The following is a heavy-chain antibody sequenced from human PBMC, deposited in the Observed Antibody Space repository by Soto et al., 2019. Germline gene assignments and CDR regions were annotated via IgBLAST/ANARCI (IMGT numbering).Heavy chain of an antibody. V-gene: IGHV4-34*01. J-gene: IGHJ2*01. CDR2: INHSGST. Sequence: QVQLQQWGAGLLKPSETLSLTCAVYGGSFSGYYWSWNRQPPGKGLEWIWEINHSGSTNDNPSLKSRVTISVDTSKNQFSLKLSSVTASETAVYYCARGLYYDILTGSLSPWYFDLWGRGTLVTVSS. CDR3: ARGLYYDILTGSLSPWYFDL. D-gene: IGHD3-9*01. CDR1: GGSFSGYY.